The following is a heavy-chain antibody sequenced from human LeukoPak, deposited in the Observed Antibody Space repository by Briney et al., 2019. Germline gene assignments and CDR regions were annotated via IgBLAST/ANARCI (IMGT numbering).Heavy chain of an antibody. Sequence: ASVKVSCKASGYTFTGYYMHWVRQAPGQGLEWMGWINPNSGGTNYAQKFQGRVTMTRDTPISTAYMELSRLRSDDTAVYYCARGRYSSGWYFNYWGQGTLVTVSS. V-gene: IGHV1-2*02. CDR1: GYTFTGYY. CDR2: INPNSGGT. D-gene: IGHD6-19*01. CDR3: ARGRYSSGWYFNY. J-gene: IGHJ4*02.